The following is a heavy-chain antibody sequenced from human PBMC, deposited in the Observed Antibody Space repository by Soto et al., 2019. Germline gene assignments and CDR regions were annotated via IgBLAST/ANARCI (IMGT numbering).Heavy chain of an antibody. Sequence: GESLKISCKGSGYSFTSYWIGWVRQMPEKGLEWMGIIYPGDSDTRYSPSFQGQVTISADKSISTAYLQWSSLKASDTAMYYCARNLFRGVVVVAATHWGQGTLVTVSS. CDR1: GYSFTSYW. CDR3: ARNLFRGVVVVAATH. CDR2: IYPGDSDT. V-gene: IGHV5-51*01. D-gene: IGHD2-15*01. J-gene: IGHJ4*02.